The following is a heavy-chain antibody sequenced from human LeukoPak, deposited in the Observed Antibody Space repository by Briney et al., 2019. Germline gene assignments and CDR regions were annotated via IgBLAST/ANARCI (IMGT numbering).Heavy chain of an antibody. V-gene: IGHV4-34*01. D-gene: IGHD3-22*01. J-gene: IGHJ4*02. CDR1: GGSFSGYY. CDR2: INHSGST. CDR3: AGYYYDSSGPYFYFDY. Sequence: PSETLSLTCAVYGGSFSGYYWSWIRQPPGKGLEWIGEINHSGSTNYNPSLKSRVTISVDTSKNQFSLKLSSVTAADTAVCYCAGYYYDSSGPYFYFDYWGQGTLVTVSS.